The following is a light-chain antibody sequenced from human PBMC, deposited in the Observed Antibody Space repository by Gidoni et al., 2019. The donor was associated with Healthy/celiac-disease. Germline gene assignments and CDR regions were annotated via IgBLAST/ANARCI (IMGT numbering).Light chain of an antibody. J-gene: IGLJ2*01. Sequence: SSELTQDSAVSVALGQTVRITCQGDSLRSYYASWYQHKPGQAPVLVIYGKNNRPSGIPDRFSGSSSGNTASLTITGAQAEDEADYYCNSRDSSGNHLVVFGGGTKLTVL. CDR1: SLRSYY. V-gene: IGLV3-19*01. CDR2: GKN. CDR3: NSRDSSGNHLVV.